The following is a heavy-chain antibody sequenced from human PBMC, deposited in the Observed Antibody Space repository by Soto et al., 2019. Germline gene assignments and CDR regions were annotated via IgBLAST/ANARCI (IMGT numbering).Heavy chain of an antibody. J-gene: IGHJ4*02. CDR2: TYYRSNWRH. V-gene: IGHV6-1*01. D-gene: IGHD6-19*01. Sequence: PSQTLSLTCAISGDSVSSNTAAWNWIRSSPSRGLEWLGRTYYRSNWRHDYAVSVKSRITVNPDTSKNHFSLQLNSVTPDDTAVYYCERGVAGGGFDLWGQGTLVTVSS. CDR1: GDSVSSNTAA. CDR3: ERGVAGGGFDL.